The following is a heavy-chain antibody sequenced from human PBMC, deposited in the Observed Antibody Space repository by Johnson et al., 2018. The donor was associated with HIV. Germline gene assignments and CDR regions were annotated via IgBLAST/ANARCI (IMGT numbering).Heavy chain of an antibody. Sequence: EVQLVESGGGLVQPGGSLRLSCAASGFTFSSYDMHWVRQATGKGLEWVSAIGTAGDTYYPGSVKGRFTISRDNSKNTLYLQMNSLRAEDTAVYYCSKDLTPYSLYVDAFDIWGQGTMVTVSS. CDR2: IGTAGDT. CDR3: SKDLTPYSLYVDAFDI. D-gene: IGHD4-11*01. J-gene: IGHJ3*02. V-gene: IGHV3-13*01. CDR1: GFTFSSYD.